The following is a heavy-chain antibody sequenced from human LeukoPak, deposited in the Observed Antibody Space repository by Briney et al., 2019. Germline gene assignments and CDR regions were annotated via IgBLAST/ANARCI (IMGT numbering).Heavy chain of an antibody. J-gene: IGHJ5*02. CDR2: ISSSSSYI. D-gene: IGHD3-16*02. CDR3: ARDVGSLLIVWFDP. CDR1: GFTFSAYS. Sequence: GGSLRLSCAASGFTFSAYSMNWVRQAPGKGLEWVSSISSSSSYIYYADSVKGRFTISRDNAKNSLYLQMNSLRAEDTAVYYCARDVGSLLIVWFDPWGQGTLVTVSS. V-gene: IGHV3-21*01.